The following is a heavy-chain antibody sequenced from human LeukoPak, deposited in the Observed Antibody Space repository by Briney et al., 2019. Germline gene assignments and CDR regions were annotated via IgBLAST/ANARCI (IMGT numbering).Heavy chain of an antibody. D-gene: IGHD5-24*01. J-gene: IGHJ4*02. V-gene: IGHV5-51*01. CDR2: VYPGDSDT. CDR1: GYSFTNYW. CDR3: ARRGEMAAIDY. Sequence: PGESLKISCKGSGYSFTNYWIGWARQMSGKGLEWMGIVYPGDSDTRYSPSFQGQVTISADKSITTAYLQWDSLKASDSAKYYCARRGEMAAIDYWGQGTLVTVSS.